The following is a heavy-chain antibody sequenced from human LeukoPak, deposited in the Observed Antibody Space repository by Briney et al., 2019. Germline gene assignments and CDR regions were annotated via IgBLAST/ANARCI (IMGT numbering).Heavy chain of an antibody. D-gene: IGHD3-10*01. J-gene: IGHJ6*04. CDR1: GGSISSGGYS. V-gene: IGHV4-30-2*01. Sequence: SQTLSLTCAVSGGSISSGGYSWSWIRQPPGKGLEWIGYIYHSGSTYYNPSLKSRVTISVDRSKNQFSLKLSSVTAADTAVYYCARVKLESRWFGETQYGMDVWGKGTTVTVSS. CDR2: IYHSGST. CDR3: ARVKLESRWFGETQYGMDV.